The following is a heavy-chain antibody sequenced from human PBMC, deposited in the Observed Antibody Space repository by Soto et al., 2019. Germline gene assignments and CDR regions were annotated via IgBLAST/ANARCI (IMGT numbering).Heavy chain of an antibody. Sequence: PGGSLRLSCAASGFTFSSYGMHWVRQAPGKGLEWVAVISYDGSNKYYADSVKGRFTISRDNSKNTLYLQMNSLRAEDTAVYYCAKAPAMGPREYSYGFAYWGQGTLVTVSS. CDR2: ISYDGSNK. CDR1: GFTFSSYG. CDR3: AKAPAMGPREYSYGFAY. D-gene: IGHD5-18*01. V-gene: IGHV3-30*18. J-gene: IGHJ4*02.